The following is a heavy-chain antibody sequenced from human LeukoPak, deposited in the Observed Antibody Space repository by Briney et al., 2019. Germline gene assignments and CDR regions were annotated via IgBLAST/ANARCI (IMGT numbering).Heavy chain of an antibody. D-gene: IGHD4-17*01. J-gene: IGHJ4*02. V-gene: IGHV1-18*01. CDR2: ISAYNGNT. CDR1: GYTFTSYG. CDR3: ARDSWAYYGDYEDNYLDN. Sequence: GASVKVSCKASGYTFTSYGISWVRQAPGQGLEWMGWISAYNGNTNYAQKLQGRVTMTTDTSTSTAYMELRSLRSDDTAVYYCARDSWAYYGDYEDNYLDNRGQGTLVTVSS.